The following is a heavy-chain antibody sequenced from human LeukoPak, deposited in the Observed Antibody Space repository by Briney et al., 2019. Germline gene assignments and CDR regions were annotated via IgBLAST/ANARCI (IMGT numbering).Heavy chain of an antibody. CDR1: GFTFSSYA. Sequence: GGSLRLSCAASGFTFSSYAMSWVRQAPGKGLDWVSAISGSGGSTYYADSVKGRFTISRDNSKNTLYLQMNSLRAEDTAVYYCAKDLDYYGSGSPDYWGQGTLVTVSS. V-gene: IGHV3-23*01. J-gene: IGHJ4*02. D-gene: IGHD3-10*01. CDR2: ISGSGGST. CDR3: AKDLDYYGSGSPDY.